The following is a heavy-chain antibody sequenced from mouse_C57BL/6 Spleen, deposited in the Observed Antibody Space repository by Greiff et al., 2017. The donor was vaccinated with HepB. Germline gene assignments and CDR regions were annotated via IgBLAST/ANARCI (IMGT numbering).Heavy chain of an antibody. D-gene: IGHD1-1*01. J-gene: IGHJ3*01. CDR3: AREELLRFSWFAY. CDR1: GYTFTSYW. CDR2: IDPNSGGT. V-gene: IGHV1-72*01. Sequence: QQSCKASGYTFTSYWMHWVKQRPGRGLEWIGRIDPNSGGTKYNEKFKSKATLTVDKPSSTAYMQLSSLTSEDSAVYYCAREELLRFSWFAYWGQGTLVTVSA.